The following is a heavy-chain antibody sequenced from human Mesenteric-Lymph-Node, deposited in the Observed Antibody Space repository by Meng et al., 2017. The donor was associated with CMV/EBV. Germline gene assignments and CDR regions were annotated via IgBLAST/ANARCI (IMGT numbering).Heavy chain of an antibody. J-gene: IGHJ6*02. V-gene: IGHV1-18*01. CDR2: ISAYNGNT. Sequence: ASVKVSCKASGYTFTSYGISWVRQAPGQGLEWMGWISAYNGNTNYAQKLQGRVTMTTDTSTSTAYMELRSLRSDDTAVYYCARALVTLHLEWSVYGMDVWGQGTTVTVSS. CDR1: GYTFTSYG. CDR3: ARALVTLHLEWSVYGMDV. D-gene: IGHD3-3*01.